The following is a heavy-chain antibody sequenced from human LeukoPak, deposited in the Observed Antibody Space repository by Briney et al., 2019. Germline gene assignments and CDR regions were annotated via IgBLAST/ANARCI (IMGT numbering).Heavy chain of an antibody. D-gene: IGHD6-13*01. CDR3: AKIIPAAGLDY. Sequence: GGPLRLSCAASGFTFSTNAMSWVRQAPGKGLEWVSAISLSGGRTYYADSVKGRFTISGDNSKNTLYLQMNGLRAEDTAVYYCAKIIPAAGLDYWGQGTLVTVSS. CDR2: ISLSGGRT. J-gene: IGHJ4*02. CDR1: GFTFSTNA. V-gene: IGHV3-23*01.